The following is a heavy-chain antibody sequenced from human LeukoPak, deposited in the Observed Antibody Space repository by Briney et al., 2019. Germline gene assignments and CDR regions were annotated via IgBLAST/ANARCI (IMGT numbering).Heavy chain of an antibody. CDR3: ARVTMPYYFDY. J-gene: IGHJ4*02. Sequence: SETLSLTCTVSGGSISNTNYYWGWIRQPPGKGLEWIGSIYYGGSTYYNPSLKSRVTISIDTSKNQFSLKLSSVTAADTAVYYCARVTMPYYFDYWGQGTLVTVSS. V-gene: IGHV4-39*01. CDR1: GGSISNTNYY. CDR2: IYYGGST. D-gene: IGHD4-17*01.